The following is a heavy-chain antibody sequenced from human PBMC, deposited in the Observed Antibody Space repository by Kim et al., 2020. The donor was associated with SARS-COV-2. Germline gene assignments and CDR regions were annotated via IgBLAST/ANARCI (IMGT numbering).Heavy chain of an antibody. V-gene: IGHV4-31*03. J-gene: IGHJ4*02. Sequence: SETLSLTCTVSGGSISSGGYYWSWIRQHPGKGLEWIGYIYYSGSTYYNPSLKSRVTISVDTSKNQFSLKLSSVTAADTAVYYCARAPIMYSSSSGGFDYWGQGTLVTVSS. D-gene: IGHD6-6*01. CDR2: IYYSGST. CDR1: GGSISSGGYY. CDR3: ARAPIMYSSSSGGFDY.